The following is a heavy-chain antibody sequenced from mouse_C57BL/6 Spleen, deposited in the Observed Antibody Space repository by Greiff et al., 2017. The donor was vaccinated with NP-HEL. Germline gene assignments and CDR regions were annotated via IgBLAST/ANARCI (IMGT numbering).Heavy chain of an antibody. CDR1: GFTFSDYG. CDR2: ISSGSSTI. CDR3: ERDFPAG. V-gene: IGHV5-17*01. Sequence: EVKLVESGGGLVKPGGSLKLSCAASGFTFSDYGMHWVRQAPEKGLEWVAYISSGSSTIYYADTVKGRFTISRDNAKNTLFLQMTSLRSEDTGMLDRERDFPAGGGQGTLVTVAA. J-gene: IGHJ3*01. D-gene: IGHD3-1*01.